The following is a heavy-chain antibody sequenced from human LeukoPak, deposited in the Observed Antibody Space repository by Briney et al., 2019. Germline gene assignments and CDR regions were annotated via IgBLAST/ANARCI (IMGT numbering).Heavy chain of an antibody. CDR2: IKSKTDGGTT. J-gene: IGHJ3*02. D-gene: IGHD4-17*01. CDR3: TTDIATVTNDAFDI. Sequence: PGGSLRLSCAASGFTFSSYAMTWVRQAPGKGLEWVGRIKSKTDGGTTDYAAPVKGRFTISRDDSKNTLYLQMNSLKTEDTAVYYCTTDIATVTNDAFDIWGQGTMVTVSS. CDR1: GFTFSSYA. V-gene: IGHV3-15*01.